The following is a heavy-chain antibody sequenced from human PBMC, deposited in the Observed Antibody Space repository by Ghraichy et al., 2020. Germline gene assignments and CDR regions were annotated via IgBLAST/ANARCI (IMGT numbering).Heavy chain of an antibody. Sequence: GGSLRLSCAGSGFIVSHNYMTWVRQPPGKGLEWVADVFSDGNAHYADSVKGRFTISRDISKNTLYLQMNSLRAEDTAVYFCARQGYCTGTLCAFDYWGQGALVIFSS. CDR3: ARQGYCTGTLCAFDY. CDR2: VFSDGNA. D-gene: IGHD2-8*02. V-gene: IGHV3-53*01. J-gene: IGHJ4*02. CDR1: GFIVSHNY.